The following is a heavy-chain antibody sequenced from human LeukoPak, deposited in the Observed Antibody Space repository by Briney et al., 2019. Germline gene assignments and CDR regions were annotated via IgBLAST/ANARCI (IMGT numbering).Heavy chain of an antibody. CDR3: ARDDNYYDGTSYSSGFDH. CDR1: GFSLSDFW. V-gene: IGHV3-74*01. J-gene: IGHJ4*01. CDR2: IRIDGNT. D-gene: IGHD3-22*01. Sequence: GGSLRLSCAASGFSLSDFWMHWVRQVPGKELVWVALIRIDGNTNVADSVRGRFSISRDTAKNTLYLQMNSLRAEDSAIYYCARDDNYYDGTSYSSGFDHWGHGTLVTVSS.